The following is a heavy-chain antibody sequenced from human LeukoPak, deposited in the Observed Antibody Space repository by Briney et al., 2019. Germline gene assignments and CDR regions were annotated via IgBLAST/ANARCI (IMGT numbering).Heavy chain of an antibody. D-gene: IGHD3-10*01. CDR3: ARDALGDVILCFGELAY. CDR2: INPNSGGT. J-gene: IGHJ4*02. V-gene: IGHV1-2*02. CDR1: GYTFTGHY. Sequence: ASVKVPCKASGYTFTGHYIHWVRQAPGQGLEWMGWINPNSGGTQYAQKFQGRVTMTRDTSISTAYMELSSLRPDDTAVYYCARDALGDVILCFGELAYWGQGTLVTVSS.